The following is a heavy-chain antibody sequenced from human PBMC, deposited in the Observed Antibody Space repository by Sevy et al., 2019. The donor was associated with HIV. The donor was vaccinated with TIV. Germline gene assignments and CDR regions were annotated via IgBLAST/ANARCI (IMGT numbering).Heavy chain of an antibody. Sequence: GGSLRLSCAASGFTVSSNYMSWVRQAPGKGLEWVSVIYSGGSTYYADSVKGRFTISRDNSKNTLYLQMNSLRAEDTAVYYCARFIPPPRGQLRSSGFYGFDYWGQGTLVTVSS. CDR1: GFTVSSNY. J-gene: IGHJ4*02. CDR2: IYSGGST. CDR3: ARFIPPPRGQLRSSGFYGFDY. V-gene: IGHV3-53*01. D-gene: IGHD3-22*01.